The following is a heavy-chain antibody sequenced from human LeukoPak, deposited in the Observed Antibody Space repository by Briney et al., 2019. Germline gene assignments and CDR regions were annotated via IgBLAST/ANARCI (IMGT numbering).Heavy chain of an antibody. D-gene: IGHD2-2*01. CDR3: AKTHSTSWGYFDY. V-gene: IGHV3-21*01. CDR1: GFTFSSYS. CDR2: ISSSSSYI. Sequence: GGSLRLPCAASGFTFSSYSMNWVRQAPGKGLEWVSSISSSSSYIYYADSVKGRFTISRDNAKNSLYLQMNSLRAEDTAVYYCAKTHSTSWGYFDYWGKGTLVTVSS. J-gene: IGHJ4*02.